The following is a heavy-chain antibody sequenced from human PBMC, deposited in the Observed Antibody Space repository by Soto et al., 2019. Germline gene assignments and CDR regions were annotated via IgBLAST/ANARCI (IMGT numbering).Heavy chain of an antibody. V-gene: IGHV5-51*01. CDR2: IYPGDSDT. D-gene: IGHD1-1*01. CDR1: GYTFTDYW. J-gene: IGHJ5*02. CDR3: ASQKTVIRGPLSSNWSDP. Sequence: PGESLKISCKGYGYTFTDYWIGWVRQMPGKGLELIGLIYPGDSDTRYSPSFQGRVTISADKSISTAFLQWSSLRASDTAMYYCASQKTVIRGPLSSNWSDPWGQGTLVTVSS.